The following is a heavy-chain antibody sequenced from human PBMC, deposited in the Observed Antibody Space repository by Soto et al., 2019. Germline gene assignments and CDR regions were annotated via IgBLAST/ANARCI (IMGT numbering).Heavy chain of an antibody. CDR3: ARLNSPYSSSWYSLGYYGMDV. CDR1: GGFISSSSYY. Sequence: SETLSLTCTVSGGFISSSSYYWGWIRQPPGKGLEWIGSIYYSGSTYYNPSLKSRVTISVDTSKNQFSLKLSSVTAADTAVYYCARLNSPYSSSWYSLGYYGMDVWGQGTTVTVSS. J-gene: IGHJ6*02. V-gene: IGHV4-39*01. CDR2: IYYSGST. D-gene: IGHD6-13*01.